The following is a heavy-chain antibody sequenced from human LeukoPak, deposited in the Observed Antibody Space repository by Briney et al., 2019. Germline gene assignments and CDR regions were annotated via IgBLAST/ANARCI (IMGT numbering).Heavy chain of an antibody. CDR1: GYTFSSYD. J-gene: IGHJ6*03. D-gene: IGHD6-19*01. CDR3: ARGLAGAVAGTSRNYYYYYYMDV. CDR2: MNPNSGNT. V-gene: IGHV1-8*01. Sequence: ASVKVSCKASGYTFSSYDINWVRRATGQGLEWMGWMNPNSGNTGYAQKFQGRVTMTRNTSINTAYMELSSLRSEDTAVYYCARGLAGAVAGTSRNYYYYYYMDVWGKGTTVTVSS.